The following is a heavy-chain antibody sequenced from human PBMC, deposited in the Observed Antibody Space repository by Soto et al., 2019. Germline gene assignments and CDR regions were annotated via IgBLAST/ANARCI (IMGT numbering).Heavy chain of an antibody. J-gene: IGHJ5*02. CDR1: GFTFDDYA. CDR2: IAWDSNKK. Sequence: ELQMVESGGGLVQPGRSLRLSCAASGFTFDDYAMHWVRQAPGKGLEWVSGIAWDSNKKHYVDSVKGRFTISRDNAKNSLYLQMDSLRPEDTAFYYCAKANGFRLSLQGDWFDPWGQGTLVTVSS. D-gene: IGHD2-8*01. CDR3: AKANGFRLSLQGDWFDP. V-gene: IGHV3-9*01.